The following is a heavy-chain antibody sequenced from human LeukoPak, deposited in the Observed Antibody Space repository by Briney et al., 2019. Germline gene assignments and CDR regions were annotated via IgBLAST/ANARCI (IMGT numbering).Heavy chain of an antibody. V-gene: IGHV3-49*03. D-gene: IGHD2-21*02. CDR1: GFNFGDYA. J-gene: IGHJ4*02. Sequence: AGWSLRLSCAASGFNFGDYALSWFRQAPGKGLEWIGFIRSDDNGATTQYAASVKGRFVISKDDSKTIGYLQMNSLRSEDTAVYFCSRGRVTTGYWGQGTLVTVSS. CDR3: SRGRVTTGY. CDR2: IRSDDNGATT.